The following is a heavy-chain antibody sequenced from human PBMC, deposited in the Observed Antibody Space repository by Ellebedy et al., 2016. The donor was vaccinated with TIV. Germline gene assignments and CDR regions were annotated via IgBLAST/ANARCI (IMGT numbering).Heavy chain of an antibody. CDR2: ISVRDGST. Sequence: GESLKISCAASGFTFSTNDMSWVRQAPGKGPEWVSVISVRDGSTYYADSVKGRFTISRDNSKNTLYLQMNSLRAEDTAMYYCAKDKVFGDSKWEIDVWGQGTTVTVSS. CDR3: AKDKVFGDSKWEIDV. D-gene: IGHD4-17*01. V-gene: IGHV3-23*01. CDR1: GFTFSTND. J-gene: IGHJ6*02.